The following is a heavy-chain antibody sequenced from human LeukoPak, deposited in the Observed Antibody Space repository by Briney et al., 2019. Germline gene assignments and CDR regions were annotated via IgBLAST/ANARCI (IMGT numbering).Heavy chain of an antibody. CDR2: INHSGST. CDR1: GGSFSGYY. J-gene: IGHJ6*03. Sequence: SETLSLTCAVSGGSFSGYYWSWIRQPPGKGLEWIGEINHSGSTNYNPSLKSRVTISVDTSKNQSTLKLSSVTAADTAVYYCARETSQKGAHYMDVWGKGTTITISS. CDR3: ARETSQKGAHYMDV. V-gene: IGHV4-34*01. D-gene: IGHD3-16*01.